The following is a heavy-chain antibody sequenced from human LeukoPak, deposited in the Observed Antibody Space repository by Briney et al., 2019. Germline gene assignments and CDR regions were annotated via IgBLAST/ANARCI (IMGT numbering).Heavy chain of an antibody. Sequence: GSLRLSCAASGFTFSTCAMSWVRQAPGKGLEWVSGISGSGDIIYYSDSVKGRFTISRDNSKNSLFLQMNSLSAEDTAVYYCGRAGPVTKDHFMDVWGKGTTVTVSS. V-gene: IGHV3-23*01. CDR2: ISGSGDII. CDR3: GRAGPVTKDHFMDV. CDR1: GFTFSTCA. J-gene: IGHJ6*03. D-gene: IGHD2-2*01.